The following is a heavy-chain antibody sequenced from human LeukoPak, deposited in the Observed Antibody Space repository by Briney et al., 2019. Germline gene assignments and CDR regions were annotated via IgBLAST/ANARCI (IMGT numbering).Heavy chain of an antibody. CDR3: ARGGSLAAAPHLYYFDY. D-gene: IGHD6-19*01. V-gene: IGHV1-46*01. CDR1: GYTFTSNY. Sequence: ASVKVSCKASGYTFTSNYIHWVRQAPGQGLEWMGMIYPRDGSTSYAQKFQGRVTVTRDTSTSTVHMELSGLRSEDTAVYYCARGGSLAAAPHLYYFDYWGQGSLVTVSS. J-gene: IGHJ4*02. CDR2: IYPRDGST.